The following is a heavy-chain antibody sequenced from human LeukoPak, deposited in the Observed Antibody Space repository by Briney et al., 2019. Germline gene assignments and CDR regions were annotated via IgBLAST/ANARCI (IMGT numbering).Heavy chain of an antibody. V-gene: IGHV3-30-3*01. CDR3: ASLLRFLEWLSKDYGMDV. CDR2: ISYDGSNK. CDR1: GFTFSSYA. J-gene: IGHJ6*02. Sequence: GGSLRLSCAASGFTFSSYATHWVRQAPGKGLEWVAVISYDGSNKYYADSVKGRFTISRDNSKNTLYLQMNSLRAEDTAVYYCASLLRFLEWLSKDYGMDVWGQGTTVTVSS. D-gene: IGHD3-3*01.